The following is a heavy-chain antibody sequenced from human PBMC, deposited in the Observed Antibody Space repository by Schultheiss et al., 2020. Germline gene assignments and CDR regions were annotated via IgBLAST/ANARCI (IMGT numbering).Heavy chain of an antibody. CDR2: IYYSGST. V-gene: IGHV4-39*01. Sequence: SATLPLTCTVSGGSISSSSYYWGWIRQPPGKGLEWIGYIYYSGSTYYNASLKSRVTISVDTSKNQFSLKLSSVTAADTAVYYCARRAGTDAFDIWGQGTMVTVAS. J-gene: IGHJ3*02. CDR3: ARRAGTDAFDI. D-gene: IGHD1-1*01. CDR1: GGSISSSSYY.